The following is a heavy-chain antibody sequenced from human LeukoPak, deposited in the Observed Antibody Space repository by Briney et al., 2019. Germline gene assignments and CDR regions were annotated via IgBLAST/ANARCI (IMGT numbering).Heavy chain of an antibody. CDR2: IYSGGST. Sequence: GGSLRLSCAASGFTVSSNYMSWVRQAPGKGLEWVSVIYSGGSTYYADSVKGRFTISRDNSKNTLYLQMNSLRAEDTAVYYCARGTPGDPSNFDYWGQGTLVAVSS. CDR1: GFTVSSNY. D-gene: IGHD7-27*01. CDR3: ARGTPGDPSNFDY. J-gene: IGHJ4*02. V-gene: IGHV3-53*01.